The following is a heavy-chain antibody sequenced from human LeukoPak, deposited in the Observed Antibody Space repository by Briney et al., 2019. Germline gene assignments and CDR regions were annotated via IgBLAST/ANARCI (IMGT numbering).Heavy chain of an antibody. CDR1: GYTITGYY. Sequence: GASVKVSCKASGYTITGYYMHWVRQAPGQGLEWMGRINLNSGGTNYAQKFQGRVAMTRDTSISTAYMELSRLRSDDTAVYYCAAHRYYYGSGSYSSGYWGQGTLVTVSS. CDR2: INLNSGGT. D-gene: IGHD3-10*01. J-gene: IGHJ4*02. V-gene: IGHV1-2*06. CDR3: AAHRYYYGSGSYSSGY.